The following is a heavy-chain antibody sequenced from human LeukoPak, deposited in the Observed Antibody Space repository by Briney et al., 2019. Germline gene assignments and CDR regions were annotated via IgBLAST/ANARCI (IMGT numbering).Heavy chain of an antibody. D-gene: IGHD1-26*01. CDR1: GASITSSSYC. Sequence: ETLSLTCTVSGASITSSSYCWGWIRQPPGKGLEWVSGISGSGGSTYVADSVKGRFTISRDNSKNTLYLQMNSLRAEDTAVYYCARDGIVGARHFDYWGQGTLVTVSS. CDR3: ARDGIVGARHFDY. J-gene: IGHJ4*02. CDR2: ISGSGGST. V-gene: IGHV3-23*01.